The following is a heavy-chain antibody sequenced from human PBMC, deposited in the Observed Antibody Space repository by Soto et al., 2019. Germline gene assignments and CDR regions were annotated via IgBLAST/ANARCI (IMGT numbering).Heavy chain of an antibody. V-gene: IGHV4-28*01. Sequence: QVQLQESGPGLVKPSDTLSLTCAVSGYSISSSNWWGWIRQPPGKGLEWIGYIYYSGSTYYNPSLKSRVTMSVDTLTNQFSLKLSSVNAVDTAVYYCARNFGNTMLSGMDVWGQGTTVTVSS. J-gene: IGHJ6*02. CDR2: IYYSGST. CDR1: GYSISSSNW. D-gene: IGHD2-8*01. CDR3: ARNFGNTMLSGMDV.